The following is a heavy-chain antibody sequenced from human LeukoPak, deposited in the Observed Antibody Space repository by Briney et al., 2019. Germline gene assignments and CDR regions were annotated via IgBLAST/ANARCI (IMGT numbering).Heavy chain of an antibody. CDR1: GYTLTELS. CDR3: ARENSWLRDAFDI. J-gene: IGHJ3*02. Sequence: GASVKVSCKVSGYTLTELSMHWVRQAPGKGLEWMGAFDPEDGETIYAQRFQDRVTMTEDTSTDTAYMELSSLRSEDTAVYYCARENSWLRDAFDIWGQGTMVTVSS. D-gene: IGHD5-18*01. CDR2: FDPEDGET. V-gene: IGHV1-24*01.